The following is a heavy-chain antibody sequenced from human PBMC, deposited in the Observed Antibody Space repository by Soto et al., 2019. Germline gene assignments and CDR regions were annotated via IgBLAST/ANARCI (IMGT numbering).Heavy chain of an antibody. Sequence: QVQLVQSGAEVKKPGASVKVACKASGYTFTSYDINWVRQAIGQGLKWMGWLNPNSGNPGYAQKFQGRVTTTRNTANITAYMELISLRAEDTAVYDFARQRTGTSSMDFWGQWTTVTVSS. CDR3: ARQRTGTSSMDF. J-gene: IGHJ6*02. V-gene: IGHV1-8*01. D-gene: IGHD1-1*01. CDR1: GYTFTSYD. CDR2: LNPNSGNP.